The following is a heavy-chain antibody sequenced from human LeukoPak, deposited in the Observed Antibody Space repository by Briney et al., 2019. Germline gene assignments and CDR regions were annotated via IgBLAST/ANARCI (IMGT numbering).Heavy chain of an antibody. J-gene: IGHJ4*02. Sequence: SETLSLTYAVYGGSFSGYYWSWIRQPPGKGLEWIGEINHSGSTNYNPSLKSRVTISVDTSKNQFSLKLSSVTAADTAVYYCAREREGAVAGTDYWGQGTLVTVSS. D-gene: IGHD6-13*01. CDR2: INHSGST. CDR1: GGSFSGYY. CDR3: AREREGAVAGTDY. V-gene: IGHV4-34*01.